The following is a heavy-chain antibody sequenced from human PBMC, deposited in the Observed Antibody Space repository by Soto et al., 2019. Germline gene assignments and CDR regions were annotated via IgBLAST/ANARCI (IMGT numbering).Heavy chain of an antibody. CDR2: INSGNGNT. CDR1: GYILTTYA. V-gene: IGHV1-3*01. J-gene: IGHJ6*01. CDR3: ARATLRYYAIDV. Sequence: QVHLVQSGAEVQKPGASVKVSCKASGYILTTYAMHWVRQAPGQSLEWMGWINSGNGNTKYSPKFQGRLTITRDTSANTAYMELSSLTSEDTAVYYCARATLRYYAIDVW.